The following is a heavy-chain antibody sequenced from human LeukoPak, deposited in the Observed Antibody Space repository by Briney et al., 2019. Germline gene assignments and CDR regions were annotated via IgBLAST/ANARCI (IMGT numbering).Heavy chain of an antibody. Sequence: APVKVSCKASGYTFTGYYMHWVRQAPGQGLEWMGWINPNSGDTNYAQKFQGRVTMTRDTSISTAYMELSRLRSDDTAVFYCARDEGFSSGWYIDYWGQGTLVTVSS. D-gene: IGHD6-19*01. CDR3: ARDEGFSSGWYIDY. CDR2: INPNSGDT. V-gene: IGHV1-2*02. J-gene: IGHJ4*02. CDR1: GYTFTGYY.